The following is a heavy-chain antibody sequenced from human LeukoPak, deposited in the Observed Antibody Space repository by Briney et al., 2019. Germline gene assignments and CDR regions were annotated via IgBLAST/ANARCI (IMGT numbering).Heavy chain of an antibody. CDR3: ANQSPVLRYFDWLLSIDYYYGMDV. CDR2: ISGSGGST. D-gene: IGHD3-9*01. Sequence: ETLSLTCTVSGGSISSYYWSWVRQAPGKGLEWVSAISGSGGSTYYADSVKGRFTISRDNSKNTLYLQMNSLRAEDTAVYYCANQSPVLRYFDWLLSIDYYYGMDVWGQGTTVTVSS. CDR1: GGSISSYY. J-gene: IGHJ6*02. V-gene: IGHV3-23*01.